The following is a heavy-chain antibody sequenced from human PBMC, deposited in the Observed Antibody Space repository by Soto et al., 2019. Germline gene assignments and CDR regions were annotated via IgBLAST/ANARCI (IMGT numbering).Heavy chain of an antibody. CDR1: GFTFSSYS. Sequence: EVQLVESGGGLVQPGGSLRLSCAASGFTFSSYSMNWVRQAPGKGLEWVSYISSSSSTIYYADSVKGRFTISRDNAKNSLYLQMNSLRAEDTAVYYCARVGGGDSGPSYYFDYWGQGTLVTVSS. CDR3: ARVGGGDSGPSYYFDY. V-gene: IGHV3-48*01. D-gene: IGHD6-19*01. CDR2: ISSSSSTI. J-gene: IGHJ4*02.